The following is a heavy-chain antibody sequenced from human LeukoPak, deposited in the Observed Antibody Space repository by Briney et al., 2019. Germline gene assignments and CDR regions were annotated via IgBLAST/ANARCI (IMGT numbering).Heavy chain of an antibody. J-gene: IGHJ4*02. CDR3: ARGAGSYYYDSSGYYADYDY. D-gene: IGHD3-22*01. V-gene: IGHV3-33*01. Sequence: AGGSLRLSCAASGFTFSSYGMRWVRQAPGKGLEWVAVIWYDGSNKYYADSVKGRFTISRDNSKNTLYLQMNSLRAEDTAVYYCARGAGSYYYDSSGYYADYDYWGQGTLVTVSS. CDR1: GFTFSSYG. CDR2: IWYDGSNK.